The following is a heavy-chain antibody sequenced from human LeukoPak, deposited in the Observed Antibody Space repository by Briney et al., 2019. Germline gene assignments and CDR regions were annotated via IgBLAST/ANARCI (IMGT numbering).Heavy chain of an antibody. V-gene: IGHV3-48*03. CDR3: VRDRDDMATIDY. J-gene: IGHJ4*02. CDR1: GFTLSSYE. D-gene: IGHD5-24*01. CDR2: ISSSGSTF. Sequence: PGGSLRLSCAASGFTLSSYEMNWVRQAPGKGLEWVSYISSSGSTFYYADSVKGRFTISRDNAKNSLYLQMNSLRAEDTAVYYCVRDRDDMATIDYWGQGTLVTVSS.